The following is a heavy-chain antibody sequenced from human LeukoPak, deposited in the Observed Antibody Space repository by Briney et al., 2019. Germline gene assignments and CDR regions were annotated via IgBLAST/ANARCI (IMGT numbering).Heavy chain of an antibody. Sequence: PSETLSLTCPVSGGSLSSYYFSWLRQPPGKGPEWIAYINYSGSASYNPSLKSRVTMSVDTSKQFSLSLSSVTAADTAVYYCARHNYDDYVFDIWGQGTKVTVSS. CDR1: GGSLSSYY. V-gene: IGHV4-59*08. D-gene: IGHD4-17*01. CDR3: ARHNYDDYVFDI. J-gene: IGHJ3*02. CDR2: INYSGSA.